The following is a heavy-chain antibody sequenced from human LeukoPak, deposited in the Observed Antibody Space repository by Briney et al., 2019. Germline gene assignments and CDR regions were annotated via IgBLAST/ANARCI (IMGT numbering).Heavy chain of an antibody. CDR1: GFTFSTYW. J-gene: IGHJ4*02. D-gene: IGHD3-22*01. Sequence: GGSLRLSCAASGFTFSTYWMHWVRQAPGKGLVWVSRINSDGSSTNYADSVKGRFTISRNNAKNTLYLQMNSLRAEDTAVYYCVRDMGYYDKVWGQGTLVTVSS. V-gene: IGHV3-74*01. CDR3: VRDMGYYDKV. CDR2: INSDGSST.